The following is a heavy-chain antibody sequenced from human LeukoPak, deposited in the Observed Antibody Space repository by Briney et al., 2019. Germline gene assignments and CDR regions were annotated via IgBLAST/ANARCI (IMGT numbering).Heavy chain of an antibody. CDR2: IYPSDSDI. CDR1: GYSFTNYW. Sequence: KVPCKASGYSFTNYWIGWVRQMPGKGLEWMGIIYPSDSDIRYNPSFQGQVTISADKSISTAYLKWSSLKASDTAVYYCARAGTSNYRFFDSWGQGTLVTVSS. D-gene: IGHD4-4*01. V-gene: IGHV5-51*01. J-gene: IGHJ4*02. CDR3: ARAGTSNYRFFDS.